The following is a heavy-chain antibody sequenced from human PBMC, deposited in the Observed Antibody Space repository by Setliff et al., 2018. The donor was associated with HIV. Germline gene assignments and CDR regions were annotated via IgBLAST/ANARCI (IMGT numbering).Heavy chain of an antibody. V-gene: IGHV4-4*08. CDR3: ARRGDFFYYAMDV. CDR2: IYTSGST. CDR1: GGSFSGYY. Sequence: SETLSLTCAVYGGSFSGYYWSWIRQPPGKGLEWIGHIYTSGSTNYNPSLKSRVTISVDRSKNQFSLKLSSVTAADTAVYYCARRGDFFYYAMDVWGQGTTVTVSS. J-gene: IGHJ6*02.